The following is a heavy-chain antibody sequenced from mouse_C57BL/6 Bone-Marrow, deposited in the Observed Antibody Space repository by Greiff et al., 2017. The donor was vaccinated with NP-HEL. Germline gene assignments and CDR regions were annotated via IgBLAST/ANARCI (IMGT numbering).Heavy chain of an antibody. J-gene: IGHJ4*01. CDR1: GYTFTDYY. CDR2: INPYNGGT. CDR3: ASYSKGYAMDY. Sequence: EVMLVESGPVLVKPGASVKMSCKASGYTFTDYYMNWVKQSHGKSLEWIGVINPYNGGTSYNQKFKGKATLTVDKSSSTAYMELNSLSSEDSAVYYCASYSKGYAMDYWGQGTSVTVSS. V-gene: IGHV1-19*01. D-gene: IGHD2-5*01.